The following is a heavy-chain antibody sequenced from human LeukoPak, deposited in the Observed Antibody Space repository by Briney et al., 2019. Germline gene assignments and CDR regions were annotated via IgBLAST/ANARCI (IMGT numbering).Heavy chain of an antibody. CDR2: ISYDGSNK. V-gene: IGHV3-30*03. D-gene: IGHD4-23*01. CDR1: GFTFSSYG. Sequence: PGGSLRLSCAASGFTFSSYGMHWVRQAPGKGLEWVAVISYDGSNKYYADSVKGRFTISRDNAENSLYLQMNSLRAEDTAVYYCARAPEGYTVVTIFDFWGQGTLVTVSS. J-gene: IGHJ4*02. CDR3: ARAPEGYTVVTIFDF.